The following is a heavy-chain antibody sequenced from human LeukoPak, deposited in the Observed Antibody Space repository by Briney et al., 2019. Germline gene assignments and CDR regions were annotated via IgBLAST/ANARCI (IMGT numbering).Heavy chain of an antibody. CDR2: ISVYNGNT. V-gene: IGHV1-18*01. J-gene: IGHJ4*02. D-gene: IGHD2-2*02. CDR3: ARTCSSSSCYMVH. Sequence: ASVKVSCKASGYTFANFGITWVRQAPGQGLEWMGWISVYNGNTNYTQNLQGRVTLTTDTSTSTAYMELRSLRSDDTALYYCARTCSSSSCYMVHWGQGTLVTVSS. CDR1: GYTFANFG.